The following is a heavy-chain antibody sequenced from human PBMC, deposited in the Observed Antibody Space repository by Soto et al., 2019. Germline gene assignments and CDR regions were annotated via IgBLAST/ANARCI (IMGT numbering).Heavy chain of an antibody. Sequence: SETLSLTCTVSGVPISSHYWSWIRQSPGKGLEWIGYIYDSGTISYNPSFRSRVTISVHRSRSQVSLKLSSVTAADTAVYYCASMRGGYDSRGYDYWGQGTLVTVSS. CDR3: ASMRGGYDSRGYDY. D-gene: IGHD3-22*01. V-gene: IGHV4-59*11. J-gene: IGHJ4*02. CDR2: IYDSGTI. CDR1: GVPISSHY.